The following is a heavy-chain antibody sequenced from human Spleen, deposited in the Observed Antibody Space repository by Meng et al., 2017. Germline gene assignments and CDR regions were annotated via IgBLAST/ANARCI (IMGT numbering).Heavy chain of an antibody. J-gene: IGHJ4*02. Sequence: EVQLLESGGGLVQPGGSLRLSCAASGFTFNNYAMNWVRQAPEKGLEWVSTISVTGDNTHYPDSVKGRFTISRDNSKNTVYLQMNSLRAEDTGIYYCATSTTLFDYWGQGTLVTVSS. D-gene: IGHD1-1*01. CDR2: ISVTGDNT. CDR3: ATSTTLFDY. CDR1: GFTFNNYA. V-gene: IGHV3-23*01.